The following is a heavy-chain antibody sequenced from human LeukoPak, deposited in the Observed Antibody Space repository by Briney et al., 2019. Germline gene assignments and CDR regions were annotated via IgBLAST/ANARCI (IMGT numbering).Heavy chain of an antibody. J-gene: IGHJ4*02. CDR2: ISYDGSNK. CDR3: ARDRLEAGTLDY. V-gene: IGHV3-30*01. D-gene: IGHD6-13*01. CDR1: GFTFSSYA. Sequence: LRLSCAASGFTFSSYAMHWVRQAPGKGLEWVAVISYDGSNKYYADSVKGRFTISRDNSKNTLYLQMNSLRAEDTAVYYCARDRLEAGTLDYWGQGTLVTVSS.